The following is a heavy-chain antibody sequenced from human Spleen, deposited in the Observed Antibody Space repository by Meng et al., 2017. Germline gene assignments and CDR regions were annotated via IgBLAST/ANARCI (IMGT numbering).Heavy chain of an antibody. J-gene: IGHJ4*02. CDR1: GFTFDDFA. D-gene: IGHD5-18*01. Sequence: SLKISCAASGFTFDDFALHWVRQAPGKGLEWVSGISWNSGSIGYADSVQGRFTISRDNANKSLYLQMNSLRVEDTAFYYCAKDRAPDTAMAVFENWGQGTLVTVSS. V-gene: IGHV3-9*01. CDR3: AKDRAPDTAMAVFEN. CDR2: ISWNSGSI.